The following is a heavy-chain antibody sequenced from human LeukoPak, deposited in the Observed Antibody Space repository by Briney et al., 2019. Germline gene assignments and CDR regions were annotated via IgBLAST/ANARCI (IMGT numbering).Heavy chain of an antibody. CDR3: AKKAAYCGGDCFSLFDY. V-gene: IGHV3-23*01. Sequence: GGSLRLSCAASGFTFSSYAMSWVRQAPGKGLEWVSTIIGTGGDTYYADSVQGRFTISRDNSKNTLCLQTNSLRAEDTAIYYCAKKAAYCGGDCFSLFDYWGQGTLVTVSS. CDR2: IIGTGGDT. J-gene: IGHJ4*02. CDR1: GFTFSSYA. D-gene: IGHD2-21*02.